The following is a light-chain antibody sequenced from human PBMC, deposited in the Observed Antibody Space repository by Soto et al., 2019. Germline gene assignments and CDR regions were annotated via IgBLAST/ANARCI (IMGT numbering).Light chain of an antibody. CDR2: MGS. CDR1: QSLLHSNGYNY. J-gene: IGKJ5*01. Sequence: EIVMTQSPLSLPVTPGERASISCRSSQSLLHSNGYNYLDWYLQKPGQSPQLLIYMGSLRASGVPDRFSGSGSGTDFTLRISSVESDDVGVYYCMQALQTPITCGQGTRLEIK. CDR3: MQALQTPIT. V-gene: IGKV2-28*01.